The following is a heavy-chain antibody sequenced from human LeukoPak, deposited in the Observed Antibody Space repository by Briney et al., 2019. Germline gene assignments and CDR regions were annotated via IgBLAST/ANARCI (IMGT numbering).Heavy chain of an antibody. CDR2: ISGSGGST. J-gene: IGHJ4*02. CDR3: ATQFDPYSGTYFRLFDH. CDR1: GFTFSSYA. V-gene: IGHV3-23*01. D-gene: IGHD1-26*01. Sequence: GGSLRLSCAASGFTFSSYAMTWVRQAPGKGLEWVSAISGSGGSTYYIDSVRGRFTISRDNSKNTLYLHMNSLTTGDTAVYYCATQFDPYSGTYFRLFDHWGQGALVTVS.